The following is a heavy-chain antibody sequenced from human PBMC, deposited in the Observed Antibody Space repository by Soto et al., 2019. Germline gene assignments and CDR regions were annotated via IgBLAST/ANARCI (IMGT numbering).Heavy chain of an antibody. CDR1: GITFSSYG. D-gene: IGHD6-13*01. J-gene: IGHJ3*02. V-gene: IGHV3-30*18. CDR2: ISYDGSNK. CDR3: AKDCLAYSSRLLDAFDI. Sequence: TLRLSCAACGITFSSYGMHWVRQAPGKGLEWVAVISYDGSNKYYADSVKGRFTISRDNSKNTLYLQMNSLRAEDTAVYYCAKDCLAYSSRLLDAFDIWGQGTMVTVSS.